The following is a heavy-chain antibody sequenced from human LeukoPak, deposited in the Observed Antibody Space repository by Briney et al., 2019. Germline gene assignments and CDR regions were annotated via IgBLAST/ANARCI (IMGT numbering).Heavy chain of an antibody. J-gene: IGHJ5*02. CDR2: MHDCGST. CDR1: GGSISSYY. Sequence: PSDTLSLTCTASGGSISSYYWSWIRQPPGKGLEWIGYMHDCGSTNYNPSLKSRVTISVDTSKNQFSLKLSSVTAADTAVYYCARGDCSSTSCYTRRYWFDPWGQGTLVTVSS. D-gene: IGHD2-2*02. V-gene: IGHV4-59*07. CDR3: ARGDCSSTSCYTRRYWFDP.